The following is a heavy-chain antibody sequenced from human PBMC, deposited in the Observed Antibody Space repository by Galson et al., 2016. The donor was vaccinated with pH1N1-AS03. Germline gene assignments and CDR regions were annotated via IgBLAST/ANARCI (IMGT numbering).Heavy chain of an antibody. D-gene: IGHD1-14*01. V-gene: IGHV3-74*03. CDR3: ARRQERIVNGAYNRNVGYGAFDS. Sequence: SLRLSCAGSGFSFNNYWMHWVRQAPGQGLVWVARINNDGSDSTYADSVKGRFTISRDNSRNTVYLTMTGLSADDTATYSCARRQERIVNGAYNRNVGYGAFDSWGQGTLVTVSS. CDR1: GFSFNNYW. J-gene: IGHJ5*01. CDR2: INNDGSDS.